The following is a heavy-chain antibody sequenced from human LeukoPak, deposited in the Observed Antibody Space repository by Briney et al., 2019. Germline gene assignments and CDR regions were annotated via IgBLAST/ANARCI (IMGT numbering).Heavy chain of an antibody. CDR3: ARAYGDYWVYYYYMDV. V-gene: IGHV3-7*01. J-gene: IGHJ6*03. D-gene: IGHD4-17*01. CDR2: IKQDGSEK. Sequence: GGSLRLSCAASGFIFNNYWMTWARQAPGKGLEWVAHIKQDGSEKNYVDSVKGRFTISRDNAKNSLYLQMNSLRAEDSAVYYCARAYGDYWVYYYYMDVWGKGTTVTVSS. CDR1: GFIFNNYW.